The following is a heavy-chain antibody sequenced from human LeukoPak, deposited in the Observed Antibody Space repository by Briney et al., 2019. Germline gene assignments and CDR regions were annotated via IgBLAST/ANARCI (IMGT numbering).Heavy chain of an antibody. Sequence: GASVKVSCKASGYTFTRYGISWVRQAPGQGLEWMGWVSGYNANTKYAQKLQGRVTMTTDTSTSTAYMDLRSLRSDDTAVYYCARESSGLPGTREFDYWGQGTLVTVSS. CDR2: VSGYNANT. D-gene: IGHD6-13*01. CDR1: GYTFTRYG. J-gene: IGHJ4*02. CDR3: ARESSGLPGTREFDY. V-gene: IGHV1-18*01.